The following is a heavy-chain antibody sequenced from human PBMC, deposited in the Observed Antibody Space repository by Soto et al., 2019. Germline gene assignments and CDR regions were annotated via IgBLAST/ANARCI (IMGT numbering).Heavy chain of an antibody. CDR3: AKDWTSI. D-gene: IGHD3-3*01. CDR1: GFTFSIYS. CDR2: ISGTGGST. V-gene: IGHV3-23*01. J-gene: IGHJ3*02. Sequence: GGSLRLSCAASGFTFSIYSLTWIRQAPGKGLEWVSTISGTGGSTYYADSVKGRFSISRDNSQNTLFLQMNSLRADDTAVYYCAKDWTSIWGQGTMVTVSS.